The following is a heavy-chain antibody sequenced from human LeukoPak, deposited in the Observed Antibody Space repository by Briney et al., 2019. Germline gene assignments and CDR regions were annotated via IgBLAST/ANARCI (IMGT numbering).Heavy chain of an antibody. CDR3: ARADYGDYGVDY. V-gene: IGHV3-21*01. Sequence: PGGSLRLSCAASGFTFSNYSMNWVRQAPGKGLEWVSSISSSSSYIYYADSVKGRFTISRDNAKNSLYLQMNSLRAEDTAVYYCARADYGDYGVDYWGQGTLVTVSS. J-gene: IGHJ4*02. CDR1: GFTFSNYS. CDR2: ISSSSSYI. D-gene: IGHD4-17*01.